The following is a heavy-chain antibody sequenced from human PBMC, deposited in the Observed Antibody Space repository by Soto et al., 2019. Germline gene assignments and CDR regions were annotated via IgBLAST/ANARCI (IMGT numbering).Heavy chain of an antibody. CDR2: INPSGGST. J-gene: IGHJ6*02. CDR1: GYTFTSYY. V-gene: IGHV1-46*01. CDR3: ARDSIGRSSSRRRGMDV. D-gene: IGHD6-13*01. Sequence: ASVKVSCKASGYTFTSYYMHWVRQAPGQGLEWMGIINPSGGSTSYAQKFQGRVTMTRDTSTSTVYMELSSLRSEDTAVYYCARDSIGRSSSRRRGMDVWGQGTTVTVSS.